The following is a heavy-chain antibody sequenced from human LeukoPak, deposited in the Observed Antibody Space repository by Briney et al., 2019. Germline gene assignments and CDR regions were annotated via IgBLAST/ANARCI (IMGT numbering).Heavy chain of an antibody. CDR2: IYYSGST. CDR3: ASNSGDFWSGYPLIDY. J-gene: IGHJ4*02. CDR1: GGSISSSSYY. Sequence: SETLSLTCTVSGGSISSSSYYWGWIRQPPGKGLEWIGSIYYSGSTYYNPSLKSRVTISVDTSKNRFSLKLSSVTAADTAVYYCASNSGDFWSGYPLIDYWGQGTLVTVSS. D-gene: IGHD3-3*01. V-gene: IGHV4-39*07.